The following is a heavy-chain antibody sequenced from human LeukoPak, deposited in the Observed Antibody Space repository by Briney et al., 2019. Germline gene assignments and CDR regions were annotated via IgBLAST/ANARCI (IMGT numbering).Heavy chain of an antibody. Sequence: GGSLRLSCAASGFTFSDYGMSWVRQAPGKGLEWVSAISGSGANTYYADSVKGRFTIPRDNSKNTLYLRMNGLRAEDTALYYCAKDLPNYYDSGGHYTPIFDYWGQGSLVTVSS. J-gene: IGHJ4*02. CDR3: AKDLPNYYDSGGHYTPIFDY. V-gene: IGHV3-23*01. D-gene: IGHD3-22*01. CDR1: GFTFSDYG. CDR2: ISGSGANT.